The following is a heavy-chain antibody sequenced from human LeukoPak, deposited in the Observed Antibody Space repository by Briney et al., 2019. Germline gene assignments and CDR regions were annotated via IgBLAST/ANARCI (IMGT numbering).Heavy chain of an antibody. J-gene: IGHJ4*02. D-gene: IGHD3-10*01. Sequence: PGGSLRLSCAASGFTFSSYSMNWVRQAPGEGLEWVSSISSSSSYIYYADSVKGRFTISRDNAKNSLYLQMNSLRAEDTAVYYCARSSSGLPVNWGQGTLVTVSS. V-gene: IGHV3-21*01. CDR2: ISSSSSYI. CDR3: ARSSSGLPVN. CDR1: GFTFSSYS.